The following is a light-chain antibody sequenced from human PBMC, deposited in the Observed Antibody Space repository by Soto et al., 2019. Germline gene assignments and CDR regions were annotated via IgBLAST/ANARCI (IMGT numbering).Light chain of an antibody. CDR3: QQRGEWPPGAT. Sequence: EIVLTQSPGTLSLSPGDRATLSCRASQSIRSSLAWYQQKPGQAPRLLIYETSTRATGIPARFSGSGSGTDFTLTIFSLKTEDSAVYYCQQRGEWPPGATFGQGKRLEIK. V-gene: IGKV3-11*01. CDR1: QSIRSS. J-gene: IGKJ5*01. CDR2: ETS.